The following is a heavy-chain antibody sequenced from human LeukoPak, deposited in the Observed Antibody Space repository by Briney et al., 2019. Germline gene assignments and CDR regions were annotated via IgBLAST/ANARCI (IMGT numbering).Heavy chain of an antibody. CDR1: GGSFSGYY. CDR3: ARHMRFGELLW. J-gene: IGHJ4*02. D-gene: IGHD3-10*01. Sequence: SETLSLTCGVYGGSFSGYYWSWIRQPPGKGLEWIGEINHSGSTNYNPSLKSRVTISVDTSKNQFSLKLSSVTAAGTAVYYCARHMRFGELLWWGQGTLVTVSS. V-gene: IGHV4-34*01. CDR2: INHSGST.